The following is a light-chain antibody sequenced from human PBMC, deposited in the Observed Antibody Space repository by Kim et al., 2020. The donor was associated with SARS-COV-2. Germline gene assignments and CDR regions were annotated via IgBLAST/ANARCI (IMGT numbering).Light chain of an antibody. Sequence: SPGERATLSCRASQSVGGNLAWYQQKPGQPPRLLILGASTRATGIPARFSGSGSGTEFTLTINSLQSEDFAVYYCQQYHNWPPITFGQGTRLEIK. V-gene: IGKV3-15*01. CDR2: GAS. CDR1: QSVGGN. J-gene: IGKJ5*01. CDR3: QQYHNWPPIT.